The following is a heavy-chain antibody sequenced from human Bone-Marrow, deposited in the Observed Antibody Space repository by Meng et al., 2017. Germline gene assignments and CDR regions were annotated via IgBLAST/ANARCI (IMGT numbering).Heavy chain of an antibody. CDR1: GGTFSSYT. Sequence: SVKVSCKASGGTFSSYTISWVRQAPGQGLEWMGRIIPILGIANYAQKFQGRVTITADKSTSTAYMELSSLRSEDTAVYYCARENVVVVVAASGVHHYYGMDVWGQGTTVTVSS. V-gene: IGHV1-69*04. CDR3: ARENVVVVVAASGVHHYYGMDV. CDR2: IIPILGIA. D-gene: IGHD2-15*01. J-gene: IGHJ6*02.